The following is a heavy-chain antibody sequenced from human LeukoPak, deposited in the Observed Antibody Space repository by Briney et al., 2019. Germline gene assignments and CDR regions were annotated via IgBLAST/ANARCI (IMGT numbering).Heavy chain of an antibody. Sequence: GGSLRLSCAASGFTFSNAWMSWARQAPGKGLEWVGRIKSKTDGGTTDYAAPVKGRFTISRDDSKNTLYLQMNSLKTEDTAVYYCTTVRVRSYDFWSGYPDYWGQGTLVTVSS. CDR3: TTVRVRSYDFWSGYPDY. D-gene: IGHD3-3*01. CDR2: IKSKTDGGTT. CDR1: GFTFSNAW. V-gene: IGHV3-15*01. J-gene: IGHJ4*02.